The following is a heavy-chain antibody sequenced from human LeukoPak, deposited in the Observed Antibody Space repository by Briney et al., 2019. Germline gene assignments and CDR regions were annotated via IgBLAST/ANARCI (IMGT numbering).Heavy chain of an antibody. D-gene: IGHD6-19*01. CDR1: GFTFSNAW. CDR3: AKEASDIAVAGTIDY. CDR2: ISHDGSNK. Sequence: GGSLRLSCAASGFTFSNAWMSWVRQAPGKGLEWVAVISHDGSNKYYADSVKGRFTISRDNSKNTLYLQMNSLRAEDTAVYYCAKEASDIAVAGTIDYWGQGTLVTVSS. J-gene: IGHJ4*02. V-gene: IGHV3-30*18.